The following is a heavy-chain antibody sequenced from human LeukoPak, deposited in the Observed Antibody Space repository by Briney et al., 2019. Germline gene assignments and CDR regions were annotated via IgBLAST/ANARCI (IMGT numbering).Heavy chain of an antibody. CDR2: IYHSGST. CDR1: GGSISSSSYY. CDR3: ARDGNYYDSSGYVDY. D-gene: IGHD3-22*01. Sequence: SETLSLTCTVSGGSISSSSYYWGWIRQPPGKGLEWIGSIYHSGSTYYNPSLKSRVTISVDTSKNQFSLKLSSVTAADTAVYYCARDGNYYDSSGYVDYWGQGTLVTVSS. J-gene: IGHJ4*02. V-gene: IGHV4-39*07.